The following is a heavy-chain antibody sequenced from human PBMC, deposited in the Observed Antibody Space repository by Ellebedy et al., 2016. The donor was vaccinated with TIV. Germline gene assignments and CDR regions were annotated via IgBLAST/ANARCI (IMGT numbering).Heavy chain of an antibody. CDR3: ARTMYSSGWGHDY. CDR1: GYTFSTYS. D-gene: IGHD6-19*01. CDR2: ITGSSNSR. V-gene: IGHV3-48*04. J-gene: IGHJ4*02. Sequence: GGSLRLSXAASGYTFSTYSINWVRQAPGKGLEWVSYITGSSNSRHYTDSVKGRFTISRDNTKNSADLQMNSLRAEDTAVYYCARTMYSSGWGHDYWGQGTLVTVSS.